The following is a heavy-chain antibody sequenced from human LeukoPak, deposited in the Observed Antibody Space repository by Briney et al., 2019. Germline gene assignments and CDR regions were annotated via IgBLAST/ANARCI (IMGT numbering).Heavy chain of an antibody. V-gene: IGHV5-51*01. CDR3: ARDPYSSSSFDF. Sequence: GESLKISCKGSGYSFTSYWIGWVRQMPGKGLEWMGIIYPGDSDTRYSPSFQGQVTISADKSISTAYLQWSSLRAEDTAVYYCARDPYSSSSFDFWGQGTLVTVSS. D-gene: IGHD6-6*01. CDR1: GYSFTSYW. J-gene: IGHJ4*02. CDR2: IYPGDSDT.